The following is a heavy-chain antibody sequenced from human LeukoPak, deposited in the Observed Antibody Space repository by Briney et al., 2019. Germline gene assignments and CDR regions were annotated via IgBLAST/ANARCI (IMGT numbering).Heavy chain of an antibody. Sequence: GGSLRLSCAASGFAFNTFNMNWVRQAPGKGLEWVSSITSGGDYIYYADSVKGRFTASRDNAKNSLSLQLNSLRVEDTAVYYCARGHYDVLAASYKWTPDYWGQGTLVTVSS. V-gene: IGHV3-21*01. CDR3: ARGHYDVLAASYKWTPDY. CDR2: ITSGGDYI. CDR1: GFAFNTFN. D-gene: IGHD3-9*01. J-gene: IGHJ4*02.